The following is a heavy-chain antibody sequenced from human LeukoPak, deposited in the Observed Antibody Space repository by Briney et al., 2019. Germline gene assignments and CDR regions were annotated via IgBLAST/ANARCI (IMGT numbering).Heavy chain of an antibody. J-gene: IGHJ4*02. CDR2: ISYDGSNQ. V-gene: IGHV3-30-3*01. D-gene: IGHD1-26*01. CDR3: ARPSGSQLFPVNY. Sequence: QPGRSLRLSCAAPGLTFSSYAMPWVRQAPGKGLEWVAAISYDGSNQYYAASVKGRFTISRDNSKNTLYLQMNSLRAEDTAVYYCARPSGSQLFPVNYWGQGTLVTVSS. CDR1: GLTFSSYA.